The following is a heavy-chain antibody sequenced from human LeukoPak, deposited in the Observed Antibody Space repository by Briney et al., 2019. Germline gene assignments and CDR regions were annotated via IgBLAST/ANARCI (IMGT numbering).Heavy chain of an antibody. CDR2: ISSSGGST. D-gene: IGHD3-10*01. Sequence: GGSLRLSCVVSGFTFSNFFMSWVRQAPGKGLEWVSTISSSGGSTYYADSVKGRFTISRDNSENTLYVEMNSLRAEDTAIYYCAKSRSGSANWALRIFDNWGQGTLVSVSS. CDR3: AKSRSGSANWALRIFDN. J-gene: IGHJ4*02. CDR1: GFTFSNFF. V-gene: IGHV3-23*01.